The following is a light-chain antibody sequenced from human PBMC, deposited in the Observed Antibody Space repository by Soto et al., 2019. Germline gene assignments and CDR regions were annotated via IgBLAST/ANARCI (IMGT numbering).Light chain of an antibody. CDR2: GAS. J-gene: IGKJ4*01. V-gene: IGKV3-20*01. CDR1: QSMSTNY. Sequence: EIVLAQSPDTLSLSPGERATLSCRTSQSMSTNYLAWYQQKSGQPPRLLIYGASIRATGIPDRFSGSGSGTDFTLTISRLEPEDFAVYYCHQYDSSPITFGGGAKVEIK. CDR3: HQYDSSPIT.